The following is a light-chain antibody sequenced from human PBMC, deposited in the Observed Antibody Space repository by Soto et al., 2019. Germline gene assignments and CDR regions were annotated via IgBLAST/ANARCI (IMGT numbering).Light chain of an antibody. CDR3: QQYNNWPQT. CDR2: AAS. V-gene: IGKV3-15*01. Sequence: EIVMTQSPATLSLSPGERATLSCRASQSVSSHSDWYQQKPGQAPRLLIYAASTRSTGIPARFSGSGSGTEFTLTISSLQSEDFAVYYCQQYNNWPQTFGQGTKVEIK. J-gene: IGKJ1*01. CDR1: QSVSSH.